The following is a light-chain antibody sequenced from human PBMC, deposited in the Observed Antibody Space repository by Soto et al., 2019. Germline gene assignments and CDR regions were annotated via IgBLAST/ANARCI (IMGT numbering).Light chain of an antibody. CDR2: RNN. CDR3: AAWDDSLSGSHVV. CDR1: SSNIGSYY. J-gene: IGLJ2*01. Sequence: QSVLTQPPSASGTPGQRVTISCSGSSSNIGSYYVYWYQQLPGTAPKLLIYRNNQRPSGVPDRFSGSKSGTSASLAISGLRSEDEADYYCAAWDDSLSGSHVVFGGGTQLTVL. V-gene: IGLV1-47*01.